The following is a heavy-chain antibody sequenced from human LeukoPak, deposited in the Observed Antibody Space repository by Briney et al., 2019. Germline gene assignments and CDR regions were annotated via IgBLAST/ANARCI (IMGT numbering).Heavy chain of an antibody. Sequence: GGSLRLSCAASGFTVSSNYMSWVRQAPGKGLEWVSVIYSGGSTYYADSVKGRFTISRDNSKSTLYLQMNSLRAEDTAVYYCARDGGPIVGAPPSFDYWGQGTLVTVSS. CDR2: IYSGGST. V-gene: IGHV3-66*01. D-gene: IGHD1-26*01. J-gene: IGHJ4*02. CDR1: GFTVSSNY. CDR3: ARDGGPIVGAPPSFDY.